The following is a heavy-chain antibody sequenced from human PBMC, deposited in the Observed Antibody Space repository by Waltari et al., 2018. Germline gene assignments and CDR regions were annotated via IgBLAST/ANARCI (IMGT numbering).Heavy chain of an antibody. CDR2: IYYTGST. D-gene: IGHD2-21*02. CDR1: GGSIGGFY. CDR3: ARGGGGDWEWFDP. J-gene: IGHJ5*02. Sequence: QVQLQESGPRLLKPSETLSLICTLSGGSIGGFYWSWVRQPPGKGLDWIGYIYYTGSTNFNPSLKSRVTMSVDTSKNQFSLKLSSVTAADTAFYYCARGGGGDWEWFDPWGQGTLVTVSS. V-gene: IGHV4-59*01.